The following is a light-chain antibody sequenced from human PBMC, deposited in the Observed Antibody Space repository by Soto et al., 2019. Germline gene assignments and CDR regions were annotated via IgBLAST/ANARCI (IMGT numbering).Light chain of an antibody. V-gene: IGKV1-5*01. CDR3: LQYNGYYRT. CDR2: DAS. Sequence: DIQMTQSPSTLSASVGDTVTVTCRASQSVSGWLAWYQQKPGEAPKLLIFDASTLESGVPSRFSGSGSGTTFTLTISSLQSDDFATYYCLQYNGYYRTFGQGTKVDIK. CDR1: QSVSGW. J-gene: IGKJ1*01.